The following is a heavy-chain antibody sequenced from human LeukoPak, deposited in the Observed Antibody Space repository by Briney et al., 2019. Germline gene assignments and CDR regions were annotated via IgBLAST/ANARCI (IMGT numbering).Heavy chain of an antibody. CDR1: GGSISSYY. V-gene: IGHV4-59*08. J-gene: IGHJ5*02. CDR2: IYYSGST. Sequence: PSEALSLTCTVSGGSISSYYWSWIRQPPGKGLEWIGYIYYSGSTKYNPSLKSRVTISVDTSKNQFSLKLSSVTAADTAVYYCARLSAGAYNWFDPWGQGTLVTVSS. CDR3: ARLSAGAYNWFDP. D-gene: IGHD6-13*01.